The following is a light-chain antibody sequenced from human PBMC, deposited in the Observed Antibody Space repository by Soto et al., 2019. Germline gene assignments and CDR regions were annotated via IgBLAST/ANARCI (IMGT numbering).Light chain of an antibody. CDR3: QQRSNWPPCT. Sequence: EIVLTQSPATLSLSPGERATHSCRASQSVSSYLAWYQQKPGQAPRLLIYDASNRATGIPARFSGSGSGTDFTLTISSLEPEDFAVYNCQQRSNWPPCTFGQGTKVEIK. J-gene: IGKJ1*01. CDR2: DAS. V-gene: IGKV3-11*01. CDR1: QSVSSY.